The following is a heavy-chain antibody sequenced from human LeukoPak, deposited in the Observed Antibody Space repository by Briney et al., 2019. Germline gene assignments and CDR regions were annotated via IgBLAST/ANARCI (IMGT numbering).Heavy chain of an antibody. CDR2: IKSKTDGGTT. CDR3: AKDLGGVVPAAIRYYYYYMDV. V-gene: IGHV3-15*01. J-gene: IGHJ6*03. D-gene: IGHD2-2*02. Sequence: GGSLRLSCAASGFTFSNAWMSWVRQAPGKGLEWVGRIKSKTDGGTTDYAAPVKGRFTISRDDSKNTLYLQMNSLKTEDTAVNYCAKDLGGVVPAAIRYYYYYMDVWGKGTTVTVSS. CDR1: GFTFSNAW.